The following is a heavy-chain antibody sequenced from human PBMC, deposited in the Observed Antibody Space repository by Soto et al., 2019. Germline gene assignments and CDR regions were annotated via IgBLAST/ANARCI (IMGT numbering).Heavy chain of an antibody. CDR3: ARDGVSSPTYYYDSSGSQAWFDP. CDR2: INPNSGGT. D-gene: IGHD3-22*01. J-gene: IGHJ5*02. Sequence: GASVNVSCKASGYTFTGYYIHWGRQAPGQGLECMGGINPNSGGTNYAQKFQGRVTMTRDTSISTAYMELSRLRSDDTAVYYCARDGVSSPTYYYDSSGSQAWFDPWGQGTLVTVS. CDR1: GYTFTGYY. V-gene: IGHV1-2*02.